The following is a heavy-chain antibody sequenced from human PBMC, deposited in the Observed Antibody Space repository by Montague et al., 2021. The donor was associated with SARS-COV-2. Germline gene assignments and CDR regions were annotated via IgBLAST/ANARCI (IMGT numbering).Heavy chain of an antibody. Sequence: CASSGDSVSSNIATWNWIRQSPSRGREWLGRTYSRSKWYNDYAESVKSRRTIDPDTSKHQFSLHLNSVTPEDTAVYYCARIPVGSKYYFDFWGQGTLVTVSS. D-gene: IGHD2-2*01. CDR3: ARIPVGSKYYFDF. V-gene: IGHV6-1*01. J-gene: IGHJ4*02. CDR1: GDSVSSNIAT. CDR2: TYSRSKWYN.